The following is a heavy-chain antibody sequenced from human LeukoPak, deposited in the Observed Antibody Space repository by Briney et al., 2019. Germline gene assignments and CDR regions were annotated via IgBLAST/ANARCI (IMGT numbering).Heavy chain of an antibody. V-gene: IGHV3-21*01. CDR1: GFTFSNYS. J-gene: IGHJ4*02. CDR2: ISRSGSYI. D-gene: IGHD6-19*01. Sequence: GGSLRLSCAGSGFTFSNYSMNWVRQAPGRGLEGVSTISRSGSYIWYADSVEGRFTISRDNAENSLYLRMNSLRVEDTAVYYCARASGYSSGWYDYWGQGTLVTVSS. CDR3: ARASGYSSGWYDY.